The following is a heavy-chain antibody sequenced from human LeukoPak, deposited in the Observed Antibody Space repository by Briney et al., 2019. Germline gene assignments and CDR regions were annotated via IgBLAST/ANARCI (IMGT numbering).Heavy chain of an antibody. D-gene: IGHD3-10*01. Sequence: GGSLRLSCAASGFTFSSYGMHWVRQAPGKGLEWVSAISGSGGSTYYADSVKGRFTISRDNSKNTLYLQMNSLRAEDTAVYYCAKPQLFGEYTNWGQGTLVTVSS. CDR1: GFTFSSYG. V-gene: IGHV3-23*01. CDR3: AKPQLFGEYTN. J-gene: IGHJ4*02. CDR2: ISGSGGST.